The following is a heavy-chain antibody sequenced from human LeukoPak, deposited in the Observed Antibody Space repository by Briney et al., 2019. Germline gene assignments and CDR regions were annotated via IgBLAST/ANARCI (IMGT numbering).Heavy chain of an antibody. J-gene: IGHJ5*02. CDR2: IWYDGSNK. Sequence: GGSLRLSCAASGFTFNNYGMHWVRQAPGKGLEWVAVIWYDGSNKYYADSVKGRFTISRDNSKNTLYLQMNSLRAEDTAVYYCARDNTMITFGGVIVKGNNWFDPWGQGTLVTVSS. V-gene: IGHV3-33*08. CDR3: ARDNTMITFGGVIVKGNNWFDP. D-gene: IGHD3-16*02. CDR1: GFTFNNYG.